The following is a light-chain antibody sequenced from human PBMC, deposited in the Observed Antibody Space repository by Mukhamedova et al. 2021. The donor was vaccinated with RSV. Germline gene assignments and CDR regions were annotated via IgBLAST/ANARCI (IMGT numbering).Light chain of an antibody. CDR1: DLASKY. V-gene: IGLV3-1*01. CDR2: ADN. CDR3: QAWDTSTGFV. Sequence: TCSGDDLASKYVCWFQQRPGQSPILVIYADNKRPSGIPERFSGSNAGNTATLTITGAQTMDEADFFCQAWDTSTGFVFGSGTKVT. J-gene: IGLJ1*01.